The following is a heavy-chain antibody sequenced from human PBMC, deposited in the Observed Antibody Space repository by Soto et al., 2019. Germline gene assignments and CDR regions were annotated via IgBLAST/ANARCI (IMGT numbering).Heavy chain of an antibody. CDR1: GFTFSSYS. CDR2: ISSSSSYI. D-gene: IGHD5-18*01. CDR3: ARRQPGFSYRYWLGY. V-gene: IGHV3-21*01. J-gene: IGHJ4*02. Sequence: EVQLVESGGGLVKPGGSLRLSCAASGFTFSSYSMNWVRQAPGKGLEWVSSISSSSSYIYYEDSVKGRFTISRDNAKNSRYLQMNSLRAEDRAVYYCARRQPGFSYRYWLGYWGQGTLVTVSS.